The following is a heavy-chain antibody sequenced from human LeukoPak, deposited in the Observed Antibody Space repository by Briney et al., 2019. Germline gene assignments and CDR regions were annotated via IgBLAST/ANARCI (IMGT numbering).Heavy chain of an antibody. J-gene: IGHJ6*02. V-gene: IGHV3-21*01. CDR3: ARGGGMAIFGVADYYYYYGMDV. CDR2: ISSSSSYI. D-gene: IGHD3-3*01. Sequence: PGGSLRLSCAASGFTFSSYSMNWVRQAPGKGLEWVSSISSSSSYIYYADSVKGRFTISRDNAKNSLYLQMNSLRAEDTAVYYCARGGGMAIFGVADYYYYYGMDVWGQGTTVTVSS. CDR1: GFTFSSYS.